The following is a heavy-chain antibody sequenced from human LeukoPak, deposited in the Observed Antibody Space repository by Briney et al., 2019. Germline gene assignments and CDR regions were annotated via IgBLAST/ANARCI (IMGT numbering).Heavy chain of an antibody. CDR2: ISSSGSTI. CDR1: GFTFSSYA. D-gene: IGHD2/OR15-2a*01. CDR3: AREIRGFLKNTDAFDI. J-gene: IGHJ3*02. V-gene: IGHV3-48*03. Sequence: PGRSLRLSCAASGFTFSSYAMHWVRQAPGKGLEWVSYISSSGSTIYYADSVKGRFTISRDNAKSSLYLQMNSLRAEDTAVYYCAREIRGFLKNTDAFDIWGQGTMVTVSS.